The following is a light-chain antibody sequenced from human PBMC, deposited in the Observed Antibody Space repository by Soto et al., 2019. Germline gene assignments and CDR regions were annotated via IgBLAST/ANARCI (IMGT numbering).Light chain of an antibody. CDR3: QQYNNWPPSYT. V-gene: IGKV3-15*01. Sequence: EIVMTQSPATLSVSPGERATLSCRASQSVTNNLAWYQQKPGQAPILLIYGASTRATGITDRFSGSGSGTEFTLTINSLQSEDFAVYYCQQYNNWPPSYTFGQGTKLEIK. J-gene: IGKJ2*01. CDR2: GAS. CDR1: QSVTNN.